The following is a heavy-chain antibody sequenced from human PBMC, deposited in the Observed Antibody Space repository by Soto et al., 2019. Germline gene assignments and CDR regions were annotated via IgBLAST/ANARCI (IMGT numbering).Heavy chain of an antibody. Sequence: GSLRLSCAASGFIFSSYAMFWVRQAPGEGLERVSSISSSSSYIYYADSVEGRFTISSHNAKNSLYLQINRLRAKDTDEYYCDRSTYGSGSYYIYYDYWGQGTLVTVSS. CDR1: GFIFSSYA. J-gene: IGHJ4*02. V-gene: IGHV3-21*01. CDR2: ISSSSSYI. CDR3: DRSTYGSGSYYIYYDY. D-gene: IGHD3-10*01.